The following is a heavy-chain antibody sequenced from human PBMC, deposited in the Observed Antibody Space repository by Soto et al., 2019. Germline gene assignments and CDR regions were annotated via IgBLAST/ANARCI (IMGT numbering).Heavy chain of an antibody. J-gene: IGHJ5*02. CDR3: ARATDILGYCSSTSCYGFDP. V-gene: IGHV4-59*01. Sequence: SETLSLTCTVSGGSISRYYWSWIRQPPGKGLEWIGYIYYSGSTNYNPSLKSRVTISVDTSKSQFSLKLSSVTAADTAVYYCARATDILGYCSSTSCYGFDPWGQGTLVTVSS. CDR2: IYYSGST. D-gene: IGHD2-2*01. CDR1: GGSISRYY.